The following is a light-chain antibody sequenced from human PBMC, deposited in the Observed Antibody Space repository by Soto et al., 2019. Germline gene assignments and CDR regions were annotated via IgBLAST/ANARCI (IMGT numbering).Light chain of an antibody. V-gene: IGKV2-24*01. CDR1: QSLLHSDGNTY. J-gene: IGKJ2*01. CDR3: IQSTKDPLYT. Sequence: DIVLTQTPLSSPVTLGQPASISCRSSQSLLHSDGNTYLSWLQQRPGQPPRLLIYKTSNRFSGDLDRWRGRGTGKDSTRKTRRAEAEDVGVYYSIQSTKDPLYTLDRGKKLET. CDR2: KTS.